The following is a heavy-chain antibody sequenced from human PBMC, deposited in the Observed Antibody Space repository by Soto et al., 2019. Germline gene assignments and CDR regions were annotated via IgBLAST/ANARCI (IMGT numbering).Heavy chain of an antibody. D-gene: IGHD1-1*01. CDR2: SNHGGGT. J-gene: IGHJ6*02. Sequence: SETLSLTCAVYGGSFSGYYYTWIRQSPGKGLEWIGESNHGGGTCYNPSLKSRVTISVDTSKNQFSLKLSSVTAADTAVYYCARDGSGNYYYGMDVWGQGTTVTVSS. CDR1: GGSFSGYY. V-gene: IGHV4-34*01. CDR3: ARDGSGNYYYGMDV.